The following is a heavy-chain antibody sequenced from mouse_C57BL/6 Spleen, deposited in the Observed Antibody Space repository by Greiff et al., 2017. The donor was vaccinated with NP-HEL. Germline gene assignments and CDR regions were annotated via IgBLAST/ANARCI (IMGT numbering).Heavy chain of an antibody. CDR2: IYPSDSET. J-gene: IGHJ2*01. CDR3: ARGGGTGSRFDY. CDR1: GYTFTSYW. D-gene: IGHD4-1*01. Sequence: QVQLQQPGAELVRPGSSVKLSCKASGYTFTSYWMDWVKQRPGQGLEWIGNIYPSDSETHYNQKFKDKATLTVDKSSSTAYMQLSSLTSEDSAVDYCARGGGTGSRFDYWGQGTTLTVSS. V-gene: IGHV1-61*01.